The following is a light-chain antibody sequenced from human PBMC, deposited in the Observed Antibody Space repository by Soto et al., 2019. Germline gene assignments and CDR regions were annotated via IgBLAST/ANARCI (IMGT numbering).Light chain of an antibody. J-gene: IGKJ2*01. Sequence: EIVLTQSPGTLSLSPGERATLSCRASQSVSSSYLAWYQQKPAQAPRLLIYGASSRTTCIPDRFSGSGSGTDFTLTISRLEPEDFAVYYCQQYGSSYTFGQGTKLEIK. CDR3: QQYGSSYT. CDR2: GAS. CDR1: QSVSSSY. V-gene: IGKV3-20*01.